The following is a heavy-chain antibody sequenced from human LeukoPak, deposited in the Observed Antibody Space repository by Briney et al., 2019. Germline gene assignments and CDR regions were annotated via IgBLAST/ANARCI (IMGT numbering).Heavy chain of an antibody. D-gene: IGHD5-18*01. V-gene: IGHV3-30*03. Sequence: HPGGSLRLSCAASGFTFSSYGMHWVRQAPGKGLEWVAVISYDGSNKYYADSVKGRFTISRDNSKNTLYLQMNSLRAEDTAVYYCARSIVDTALDYWGQGTLVTVSS. CDR2: ISYDGSNK. CDR3: ARSIVDTALDY. CDR1: GFTFSSYG. J-gene: IGHJ4*02.